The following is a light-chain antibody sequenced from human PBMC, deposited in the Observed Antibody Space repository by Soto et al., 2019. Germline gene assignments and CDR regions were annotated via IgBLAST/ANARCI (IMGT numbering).Light chain of an antibody. CDR2: DVS. J-gene: IGLJ2*01. V-gene: IGLV2-14*01. CDR3: SSYTSSRTRVV. CDR1: SSDVGGYNY. Sequence: QSALTQPASVSGSPGQSITLSCTGTSSDVGGYNYVSWYQQQPGKDPKLMIYDVSNRPSGVSNRFSGSKYGNTASPTISGLQAEDEAEYYCSSYTSSRTRVVFGGGTKLTVL.